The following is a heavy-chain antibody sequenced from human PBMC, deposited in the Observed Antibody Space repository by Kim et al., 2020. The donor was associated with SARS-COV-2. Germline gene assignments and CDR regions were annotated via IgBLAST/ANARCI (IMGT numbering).Heavy chain of an antibody. CDR1: GFTFSSYA. CDR2: ISGSGGST. Sequence: GGSLRLSCAASGFTFSSYAMSWVRQAPGKGLEWVSAISGSGGSTYYADSVKGRFTISRDNSKNTLYLQMNSLRAEDTAVYYCAKNKDSIRITMIVVVIMAGAFDIWGQGTMVTVSS. J-gene: IGHJ3*02. V-gene: IGHV3-23*01. CDR3: AKNKDSIRITMIVVVIMAGAFDI. D-gene: IGHD3-22*01.